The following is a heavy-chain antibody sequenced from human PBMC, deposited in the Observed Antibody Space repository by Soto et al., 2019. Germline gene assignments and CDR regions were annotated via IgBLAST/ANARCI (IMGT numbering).Heavy chain of an antibody. CDR1: GFTFSSYD. V-gene: IGHV3-64*01. CDR3: VRRVSGNYDY. D-gene: IGHD1-7*01. CDR2: ISSNGGTT. J-gene: IGHJ4*02. Sequence: EVQLAESGGGMVQPGGSLRLSCVASGFTFSSYDMHWVRQAPGKGLEYVSSISSNGGTTYYGNSVKDRFTISRDNSKNRLYLQMGSLRAEDMAVYYCVRRVSGNYDYWGQGTLVTVSS.